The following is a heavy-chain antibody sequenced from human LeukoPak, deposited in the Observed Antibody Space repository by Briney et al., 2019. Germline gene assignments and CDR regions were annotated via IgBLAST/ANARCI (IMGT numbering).Heavy chain of an antibody. D-gene: IGHD3-22*01. V-gene: IGHV3-21*01. CDR3: ARDMSEYYDSSGYRVY. J-gene: IGHJ4*02. Sequence: GGSLRLSCAASGFTFSTYAMNWFRQAPGKGLEWVSSISGSSSYIYYADSVKGRFTISRDNAKKSLYLQMNSLRAEDTAVYYCARDMSEYYDSSGYRVYWGQGTLVTVSS. CDR2: ISGSSSYI. CDR1: GFTFSTYA.